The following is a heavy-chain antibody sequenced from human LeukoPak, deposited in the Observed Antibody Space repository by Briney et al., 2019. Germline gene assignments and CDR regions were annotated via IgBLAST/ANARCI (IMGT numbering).Heavy chain of an antibody. V-gene: IGHV1-18*01. CDR1: GYTLSSDG. CDR2: ISGYVVIT. Sequence: ASVKVSCKASGYTLSSDGISWVRQAPGEGLEWVGCISGYVVITNYAQKLQGRVTMTRDTSISTAYIWLSSLRAEGTAVYYCARGGIWDDYVWERHRAVAFDMWGQGTMVTVYS. D-gene: IGHD3-16*02. CDR3: ARGGIWDDYVWERHRAVAFDM. J-gene: IGHJ3*02.